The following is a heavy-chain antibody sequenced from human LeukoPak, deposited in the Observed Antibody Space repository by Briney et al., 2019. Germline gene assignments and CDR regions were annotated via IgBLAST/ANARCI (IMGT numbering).Heavy chain of an antibody. CDR1: GGSISSYY. CDR3: ARDGYDWLLLDY. Sequence: SETLSLTCTVSGGSISSYYWSWIRQPAGKGLEWTGRIYTSGSTNYNPSLKSRVTMSVDTSKNQFSLKLSSVTAADTAVYYCARDGYDWLLLDYWGQGTLVTVSS. V-gene: IGHV4-4*07. CDR2: IYTSGST. J-gene: IGHJ4*02. D-gene: IGHD3-9*01.